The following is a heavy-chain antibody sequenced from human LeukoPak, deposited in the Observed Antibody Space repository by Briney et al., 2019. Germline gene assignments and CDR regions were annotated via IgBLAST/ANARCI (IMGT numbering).Heavy chain of an antibody. J-gene: IGHJ4*02. CDR3: VWNSEHYFDF. Sequence: GGSLLLSCAASGFTFTNAWMSWVRQAPGKGLEWVGRIKNKGEGETTDYAAPVKGRFTISRDDSENTLFLQMHSLETEDTALYYCVWNSEHYFDFWGQGSLVTVSS. CDR2: IKNKGEGETT. CDR1: GFTFTNAW. D-gene: IGHD1-7*01. V-gene: IGHV3-15*01.